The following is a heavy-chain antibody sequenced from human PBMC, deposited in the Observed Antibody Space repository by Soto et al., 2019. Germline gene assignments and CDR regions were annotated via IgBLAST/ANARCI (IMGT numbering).Heavy chain of an antibody. CDR3: ARDPSLAAAGPWVYYYGMDV. J-gene: IGHJ6*02. Sequence: QVQLVESGGGVVQPGRSLRLSCAASGFTFSSYGMHWVRQAPGKGLEWVAVIWYDGSNKYYADSVKGRFTISRDNSKNMLYLQMNSLRAEDTAVYYCARDPSLAAAGPWVYYYGMDVWGQGTTVTVSS. V-gene: IGHV3-33*01. D-gene: IGHD6-13*01. CDR1: GFTFSSYG. CDR2: IWYDGSNK.